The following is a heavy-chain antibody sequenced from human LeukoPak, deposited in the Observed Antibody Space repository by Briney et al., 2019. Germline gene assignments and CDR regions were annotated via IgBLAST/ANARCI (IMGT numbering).Heavy chain of an antibody. CDR2: IYYTGST. J-gene: IGHJ4*02. CDR1: GGSISSSY. CDR3: ARALPHFRGVTPDY. D-gene: IGHD3-10*01. V-gene: IGHV4-59*08. Sequence: SETLSLTCTVSGGSISSSYWSWIRQPPKKGLEWIGYIYYTGSTNYNPSLKSRVTISVDTSKNQFSLKLSSVTAADTAVYYCARALPHFRGVTPDYWGQGTLVTVSS.